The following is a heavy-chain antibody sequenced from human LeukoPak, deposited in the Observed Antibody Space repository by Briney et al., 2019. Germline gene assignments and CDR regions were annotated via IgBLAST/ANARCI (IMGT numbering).Heavy chain of an antibody. D-gene: IGHD2-15*01. CDR2: IYTSGST. CDR1: GGSISSGSYY. V-gene: IGHV4-61*02. CDR3: ARDPLGYCSGGSCYTNWFDP. J-gene: IGHJ5*02. Sequence: KPSQTLSPTCTVSGGSISSGSYYWSWIRQPAGKGLEWIGRIYTSGSTNYNPSLKSRVTISVDTSKNQFSLKLSSVTAADTAVYYCARDPLGYCSGGSCYTNWFDPWGQGTLVTVSS.